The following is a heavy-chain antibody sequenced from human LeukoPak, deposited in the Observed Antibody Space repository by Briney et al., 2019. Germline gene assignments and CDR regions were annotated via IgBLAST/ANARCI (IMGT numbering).Heavy chain of an antibody. CDR3: ARGLSAAYDYNWFDL. CDR2: ISASGNT. CDR1: GDSLSTYY. V-gene: IGHV4-4*07. Sequence: SETLPLTCSVSGDSLSTYYWAWIRQSAGKGLEWIGRISASGNTQHNPPLKSRVTMSVDTSNNQFSLKLTSVTAADTAVYFCARGLSAAYDYNWFDLWGQGTLVIVSS. D-gene: IGHD5-12*01. J-gene: IGHJ5*02.